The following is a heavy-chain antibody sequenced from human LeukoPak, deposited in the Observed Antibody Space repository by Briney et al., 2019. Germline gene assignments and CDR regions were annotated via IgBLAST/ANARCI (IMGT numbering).Heavy chain of an antibody. CDR3: ARLRGSGGF. V-gene: IGHV4-61*01. J-gene: IGHJ4*02. CDR2: IYYSGST. CDR1: GGSVSSGSYY. Sequence: PSETLSLTCTVSGGSVSSGSYYWSWIRQPPGKGLEWIGYIYYSGSTNYNPSLKSRVTISVDTSKNQFSLKLSSVTAADTAVYYCARLRGSGGFWGQGTLVTVSS. D-gene: IGHD2-15*01.